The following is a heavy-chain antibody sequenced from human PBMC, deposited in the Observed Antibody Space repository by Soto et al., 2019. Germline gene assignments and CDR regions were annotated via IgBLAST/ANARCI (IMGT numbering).Heavy chain of an antibody. CDR1: GFTFSSYN. D-gene: IGHD1-26*01. CDR2: ISSSSSYM. V-gene: IGHV3-21*01. J-gene: IGHJ3*01. CDR3: ATGRMGANFDAFDV. Sequence: SLRLSCAASGFTFSSYNMNWVRQAPGKGLEWVSSISSSSSYMYYADSVKGRFTISRDNAKNSLYLQMNSLRAEDTAVYYCATGRMGANFDAFDVWGQGTKVTVSS.